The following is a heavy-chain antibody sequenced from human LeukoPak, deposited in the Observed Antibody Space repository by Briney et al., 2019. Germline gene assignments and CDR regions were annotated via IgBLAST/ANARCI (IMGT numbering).Heavy chain of an antibody. Sequence: GGSLRLSCAASGFTFSSYAMSWVRQAPGKGLEWVSAISGSGGNTYYADSVKGRFTISRDNSKNTLYLQMNGLRAEDTAVYYCAKVLGRSGWLVDCWGQGTLVTVSS. CDR2: ISGSGGNT. CDR3: AKVLGRSGWLVDC. D-gene: IGHD6-19*01. V-gene: IGHV3-23*01. J-gene: IGHJ4*02. CDR1: GFTFSSYA.